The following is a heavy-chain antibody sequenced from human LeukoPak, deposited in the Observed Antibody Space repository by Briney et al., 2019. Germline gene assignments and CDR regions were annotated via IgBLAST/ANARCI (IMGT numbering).Heavy chain of an antibody. Sequence: SETLSLTCTDSGDSVRTNLYYWGWIRQTPGKGLEWIGNLFHSGTTYYNPSLKSRVSISVDTSKNQFSLKLNSVTAADTAVYYCARQGYGRSSFFDHWGQGTLVTVSS. CDR3: ARQGYGRSSFFDH. V-gene: IGHV4-39*01. CDR2: LFHSGTT. D-gene: IGHD6-6*01. CDR1: GDSVRTNLYY. J-gene: IGHJ4*02.